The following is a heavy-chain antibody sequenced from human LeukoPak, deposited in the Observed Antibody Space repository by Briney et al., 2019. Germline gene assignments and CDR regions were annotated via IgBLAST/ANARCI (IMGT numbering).Heavy chain of an antibody. CDR1: GFTFDDYA. Sequence: GRSLRLSCAASGFTFDDYAMHWVRQAPGKGLEWVSGISWNSGSIGYADSVKGRFTISRDNAKNSLYLQMNSLRAEDTALYYCAKARKSDYYGMDVWGQGTTVTVSS. CDR2: ISWNSGSI. J-gene: IGHJ6*02. V-gene: IGHV3-9*01. CDR3: AKARKSDYYGMDV. D-gene: IGHD3-3*01.